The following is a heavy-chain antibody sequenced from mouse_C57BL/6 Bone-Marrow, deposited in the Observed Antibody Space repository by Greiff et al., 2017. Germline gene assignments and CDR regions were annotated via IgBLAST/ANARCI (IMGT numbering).Heavy chain of an antibody. V-gene: IGHV10-1*01. CDR3: VRLDYEGGYYAMDY. D-gene: IGHD2-4*01. CDR2: IRSKSNNYAT. Sequence: EVKLVESGGGLVQPKGSLKLSCAASGFSFNTYAMHWVRQAPGKGVEWVARIRSKSNNYATYYADSVKDRFTISRDESESMLYLQMNNLKTEDTAMYYCVRLDYEGGYYAMDYWGQGTSVTVSS. CDR1: GFSFNTYA. J-gene: IGHJ4*01.